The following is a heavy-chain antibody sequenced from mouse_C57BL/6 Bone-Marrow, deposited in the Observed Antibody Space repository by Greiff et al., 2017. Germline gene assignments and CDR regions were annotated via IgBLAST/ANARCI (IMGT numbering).Heavy chain of an antibody. V-gene: IGHV1-55*01. CDR1: GYTFTSYW. CDR2: IYPGSGST. D-gene: IGHD2-5*01. J-gene: IGHJ1*03. Sequence: QVQLQQPGAELVKPGASVKMSCKASGYTFTSYWITWVKQRPGQGLEWIGDIYPGSGSTNYNEKFKSKATLTVDTSSRTAYMQLSRLTSEDSAVYYCARPYYSNYWYFDVWGTGTTVTVSS. CDR3: ARPYYSNYWYFDV.